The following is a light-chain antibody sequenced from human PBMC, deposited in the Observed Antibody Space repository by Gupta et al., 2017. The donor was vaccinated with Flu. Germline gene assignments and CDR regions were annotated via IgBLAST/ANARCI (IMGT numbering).Light chain of an antibody. Sequence: SYELTQPPSVSVSPAQTARITCSGDVLAKKYARWFQQKPGQVPVVMIYKDSERPSGIPERFSGSSSGTTATLTISGAQIEDEADYYCYSATDNNVGVFGGGTKLTVL. CDR2: KDS. CDR3: YSATDNNVGV. CDR1: VLAKKY. J-gene: IGLJ3*02. V-gene: IGLV3-27*01.